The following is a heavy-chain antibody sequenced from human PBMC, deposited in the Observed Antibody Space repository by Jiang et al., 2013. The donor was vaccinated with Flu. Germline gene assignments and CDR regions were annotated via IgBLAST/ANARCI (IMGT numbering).Heavy chain of an antibody. CDR2: ISGGSTTI. J-gene: IGHJ6*02. CDR3: ARNGAGVTVFGVVINSDIYYGMDV. V-gene: IGHV3-48*01. CDR1: GLTFSDYS. Sequence: VQLVESGGGLVQPGGSLRLSCAASGLTFSDYSMNWVRQAPGKGLEWVSYISGGSTTIHYADSVKGRFTISRDNAKNSLSLQMNSLRAEDTAVYYCARNGAGVTVFGVVINSDIYYGMDVWGQGTTVTVSS. D-gene: IGHD3-3*01.